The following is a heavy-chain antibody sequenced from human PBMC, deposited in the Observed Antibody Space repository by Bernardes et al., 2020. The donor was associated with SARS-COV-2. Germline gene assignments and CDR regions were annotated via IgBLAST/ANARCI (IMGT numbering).Heavy chain of an antibody. Sequence: ASVKVSCKVSGYTLTEFCMHWVRQAPGKGLEWLGYNSPQYGKRIYAENFQGRLTMTEDTSTDTAYMELRSLSSEDTAVYYCATDDPQGAVFGVVIYALHIWGQGTMVPVSS. CDR3: ATDDPQGAVFGVVIYALHI. D-gene: IGHD3-3*01. J-gene: IGHJ3*02. V-gene: IGHV1-24*01. CDR1: GYTLTEFC. CDR2: NSPQYGKR.